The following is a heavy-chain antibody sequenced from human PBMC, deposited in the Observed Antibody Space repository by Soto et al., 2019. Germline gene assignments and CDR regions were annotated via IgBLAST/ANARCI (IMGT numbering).Heavy chain of an antibody. D-gene: IGHD3-10*01. V-gene: IGHV3-72*01. CDR2: SKNKADSYTT. Sequence: ESGGGLVQPGGSLRLSCAASGFTFSDHYMDWVRQAPGKGLEWVGRSKNKADSYTTEYAASVNGRFTISRDGSKNSLFLQMNSLKTEDTAVYYCTVWGSGNDFGAAWGQGILVTVSS. J-gene: IGHJ4*02. CDR3: TVWGSGNDFGAA. CDR1: GFTFSDHY.